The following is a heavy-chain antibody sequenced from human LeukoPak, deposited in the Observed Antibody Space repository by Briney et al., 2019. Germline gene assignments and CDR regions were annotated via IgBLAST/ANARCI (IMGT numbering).Heavy chain of an antibody. Sequence: SSETLSLTCTVSGGSISSGEYYWSWIRQPPGKGLEWIGYIYYSGSTYYNASLKSRVTISVDTSKNQFSLKLSSVTAADTAVYYCARGSADTAMALYYYYMDVWGKGTTVTVSS. V-gene: IGHV4-30-4*08. D-gene: IGHD5-18*01. CDR1: GGSISSGEYY. CDR3: ARGSADTAMALYYYYMDV. CDR2: IYYSGST. J-gene: IGHJ6*03.